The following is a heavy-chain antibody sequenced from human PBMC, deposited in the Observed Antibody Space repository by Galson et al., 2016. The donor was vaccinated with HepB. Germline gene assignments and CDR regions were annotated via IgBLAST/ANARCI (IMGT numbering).Heavy chain of an antibody. V-gene: IGHV3-53*01. CDR2: IDIGGTT. Sequence: SLRLSCAASGITVSSSYMIWVRQAPGKGLEWVSVIDIGGTTHYADSVKGRFTISRDNSKNTLDLQMNSLRGEDTAVYYCASDSTVAHRAGYWGQGILVTVSS. J-gene: IGHJ4*02. D-gene: IGHD1-14*01. CDR1: GITVSSSY. CDR3: ASDSTVAHRAGY.